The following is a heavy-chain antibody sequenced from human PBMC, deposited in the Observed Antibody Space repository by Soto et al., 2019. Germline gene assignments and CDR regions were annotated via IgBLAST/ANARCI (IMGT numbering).Heavy chain of an antibody. D-gene: IGHD1-26*01. CDR3: TRVGGSVSGMDV. CDR2: IDNAGSSV. V-gene: IGHV3-74*01. J-gene: IGHJ6*02. Sequence: GGSLRLSCAASGFTFSSYWMHWVRQAPGKGLVWVSRIDNAGSSVRYADSAKGRFTISRDNAKNTLYLQMNSLRAEDTAVYYYTRVGGSVSGMDVWGQGTTVTVSS. CDR1: GFTFSSYW.